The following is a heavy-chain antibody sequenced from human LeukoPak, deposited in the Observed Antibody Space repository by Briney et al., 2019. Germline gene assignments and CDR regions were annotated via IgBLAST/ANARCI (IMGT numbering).Heavy chain of an antibody. CDR1: GGSISSGGYY. Sequence: SETLSLTCTVSGGSISSGGYYWSWIRQHPGKGLEWIGYIYYSGSTYYNPSLKSRVTISVDTSKSQFSLKLTSVTAADTAVYYCARSGGYSSPQNYWGQGTLVTVSS. V-gene: IGHV4-31*03. J-gene: IGHJ4*02. CDR2: IYYSGST. D-gene: IGHD6-19*01. CDR3: ARSGGYSSPQNY.